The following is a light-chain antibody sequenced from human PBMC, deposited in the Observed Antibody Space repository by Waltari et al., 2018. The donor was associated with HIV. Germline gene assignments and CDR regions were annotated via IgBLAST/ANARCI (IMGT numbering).Light chain of an antibody. CDR1: TINYDS. CDR3: SSYAASGSVI. Sequence: QSALTQPASVSGSPGQSVTISCTGPTINYDSVSWYQQHPAKAPKLIIFEGTYRPSGISHRFSASKSGNTASLTISGLQAEDEAHDYCSSYAASGSVIFGGGTNLTVL. CDR2: EGT. J-gene: IGLJ2*01. V-gene: IGLV2-14*03.